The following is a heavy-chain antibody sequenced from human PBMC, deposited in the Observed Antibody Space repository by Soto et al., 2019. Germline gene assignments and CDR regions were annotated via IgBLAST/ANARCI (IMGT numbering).Heavy chain of an antibody. J-gene: IGHJ6*02. V-gene: IGHV1-69*13. CDR2: IIAIFGTA. D-gene: IGHD6-13*01. Sequence: VKVSCKASGGTFSSYAISWVRRAPGQGLEWMGGIIAIFGTANYAQKFQGRVTMTADASTSTAYMELSSLRSEATAVYYSARSAAAGKRYHYSAMDAWGQETTVTVPS. CDR1: GGTFSSYA. CDR3: ARSAAAGKRYHYSAMDA.